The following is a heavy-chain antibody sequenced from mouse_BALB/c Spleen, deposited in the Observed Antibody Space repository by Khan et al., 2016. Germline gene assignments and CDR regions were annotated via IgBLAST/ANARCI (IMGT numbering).Heavy chain of an antibody. J-gene: IGHJ3*01. CDR1: GDSITSGY. CDR2: ISYSGNT. D-gene: IGHD2-14*01. Sequence: EVQLQESGPSLVKPSQTLSLTCSVIGDSITSGYWNWIRKFPGNKLEYMGYISYSGNTYYNPFLKSRISITRDTSKNQHYLQLISVTTEDTATYXCASSNRNDAWFAYWGQGTLVTVSA. CDR3: ASSNRNDAWFAY. V-gene: IGHV3-8*02.